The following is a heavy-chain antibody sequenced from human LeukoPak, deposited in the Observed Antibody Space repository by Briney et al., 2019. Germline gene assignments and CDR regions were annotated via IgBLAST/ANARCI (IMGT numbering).Heavy chain of an antibody. CDR1: GGSISSYY. Sequence: SETLSLTCTVSGGSISSYYWSWIRQPPGKGLEWIGYIYYSGSTNYNPSLKSRVTISVDTSKNQFSLKLSSVTAADTAVYYCARGSKMAIDYWGQGTLVTVSS. CDR2: IYYSGST. D-gene: IGHD5-24*01. V-gene: IGHV4-59*12. CDR3: ARGSKMAIDY. J-gene: IGHJ4*02.